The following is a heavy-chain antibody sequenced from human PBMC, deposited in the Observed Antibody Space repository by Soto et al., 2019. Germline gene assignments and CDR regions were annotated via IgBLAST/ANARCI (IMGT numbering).Heavy chain of an antibody. Sequence: QVQLVQSGAEVKKPGSSVKVSCKASGGTFSSYAISWVRQAPGQGLEWMGGIIPIFGTANYAQKFQGRVTITADESTSTAYMALSSLRSEDTAVYYSARNSVPGDFWSGGWFDYWGQGTLVTVSS. V-gene: IGHV1-69*01. CDR1: GGTFSSYA. D-gene: IGHD3-3*01. J-gene: IGHJ4*02. CDR2: IIPIFGTA. CDR3: ARNSVPGDFWSGGWFDY.